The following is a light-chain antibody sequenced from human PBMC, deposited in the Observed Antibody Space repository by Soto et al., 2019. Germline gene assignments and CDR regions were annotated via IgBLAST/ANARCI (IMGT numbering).Light chain of an antibody. CDR1: SSDVGGYNY. J-gene: IGLJ2*01. CDR3: TSYAGSNNVV. V-gene: IGLV2-8*01. CDR2: EVS. Sequence: QSALTQPPSASGSPGQSVAISCTGTSSDVGGYNYVSWFQQHPGKAPKVMIYEVSKRPSGVPDRFSGSKSGNTASLTVSGLQPEDGADYYCTSYAGSNNVVFGGGTKLTVL.